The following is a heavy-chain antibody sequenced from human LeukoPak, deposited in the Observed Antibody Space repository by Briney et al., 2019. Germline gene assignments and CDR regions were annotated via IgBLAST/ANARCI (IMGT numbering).Heavy chain of an antibody. Sequence: SETLSLTCTVSGGSISSGDYYWSWIRQPPGKGLEWIGYIYYSGSTYYNPSLKSRVTISVDTSKNQFSLKLSSVTAADTAVYYCAREGYCSSTSCYGAWWFDPWGQGTLVTVSS. CDR3: AREGYCSSTSCYGAWWFDP. J-gene: IGHJ5*02. D-gene: IGHD2-2*01. V-gene: IGHV4-30-4*08. CDR1: GGSISSGDYY. CDR2: IYYSGST.